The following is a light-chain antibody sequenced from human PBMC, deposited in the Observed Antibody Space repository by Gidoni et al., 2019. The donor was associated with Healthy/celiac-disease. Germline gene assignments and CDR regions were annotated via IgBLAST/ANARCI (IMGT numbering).Light chain of an antibody. CDR3: QQYGSSPPLT. J-gene: IGKJ4*01. V-gene: IGKV3-20*01. Sequence: EIVLTQSPGTLSLSPGERATLSCRASQSVSSSYLAWYQQKPGKAPRLLIYGASSRATGIPDRFSGSGSGTDFTLTISSLEPEDFAVYYCQQYGSSPPLTFGGGTKVEIK. CDR1: QSVSSSY. CDR2: GAS.